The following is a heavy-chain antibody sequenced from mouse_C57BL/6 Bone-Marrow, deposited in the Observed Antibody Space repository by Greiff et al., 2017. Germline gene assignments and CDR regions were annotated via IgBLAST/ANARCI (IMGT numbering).Heavy chain of an antibody. V-gene: IGHV5-9-1*02. CDR1: GFTFSSYA. Sequence: EVMLVESGEGLVKPGGSLKLSCAASGFTFSSYAMSWVRQTPEKRLEWVAYISSGGDYIYYADTVKGRFTISRDNARNTLYLQRSSLKSEDTAMYYCTRGQDPGFAYWGQGTLVTVSA. CDR2: ISSGGDYI. J-gene: IGHJ3*01. CDR3: TRGQDPGFAY.